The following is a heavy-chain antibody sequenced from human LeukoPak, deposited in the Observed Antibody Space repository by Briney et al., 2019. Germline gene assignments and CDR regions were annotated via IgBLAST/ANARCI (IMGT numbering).Heavy chain of an antibody. CDR1: GGSFSGYY. D-gene: IGHD5-18*01. V-gene: IGHV4-34*01. J-gene: IGHJ4*02. Sequence: KPSETLSLTCAVYGGSFSGYYWSWIRQPPGKGLEWIGEINHSGSTNYNPSLKSRVTISVDTSKNQFSLKLSSVTAADTAVYYCARGGEELDTDNYFDYWGQGTLVTVSS. CDR2: INHSGST. CDR3: ARGGEELDTDNYFDY.